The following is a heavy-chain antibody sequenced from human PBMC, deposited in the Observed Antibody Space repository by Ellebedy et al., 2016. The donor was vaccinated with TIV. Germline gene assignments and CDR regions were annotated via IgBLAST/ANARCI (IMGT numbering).Heavy chain of an antibody. CDR1: GFTFSDYY. V-gene: IGHV3-11*01. CDR2: ISSGGHTI. J-gene: IGHJ6*02. D-gene: IGHD3-10*01. CDR3: ARDSFTLWFGELGGLDV. Sequence: GGSLRLSXAASGFTFSDYYMSWIRQAPGEGLEWVSYISSGGHTIYYADSVKGRFTISRDNAKNSLYLQMNSLRAEDTAVYYCARDSFTLWFGELGGLDVWGQGTTVTVSS.